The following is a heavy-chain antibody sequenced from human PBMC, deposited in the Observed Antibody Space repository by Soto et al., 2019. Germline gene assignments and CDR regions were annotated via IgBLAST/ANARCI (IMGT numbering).Heavy chain of an antibody. V-gene: IGHV3-30-3*01. CDR2: ISYDGSNK. D-gene: IGHD2-2*01. Sequence: GSLRLSCAASGFTFSSYAMHWVRQAPGKGLEWVAVISYDGSNKYYADSVKGRFTISRDNSKNTLYLQVNSLRAEDTAVYYCAGSVECSSTSCYVLLFNYYGMDVWGQGTTVTVSS. J-gene: IGHJ6*02. CDR1: GFTFSSYA. CDR3: AGSVECSSTSCYVLLFNYYGMDV.